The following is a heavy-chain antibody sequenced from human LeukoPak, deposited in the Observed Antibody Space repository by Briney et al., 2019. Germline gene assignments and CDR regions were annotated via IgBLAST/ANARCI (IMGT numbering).Heavy chain of an antibody. D-gene: IGHD6-19*01. Sequence: QPGGSLRLSCVASGFTFSSYWMHWVRQAPGKGLVWVSLINSDGSSTSYADSVKGRFTISRDNAKNTLYLQMNSLRVEDTAVYYCGREAVAGLIDPWGQGTLVTVSS. CDR3: GREAVAGLIDP. CDR2: INSDGSST. CDR1: GFTFSSYW. J-gene: IGHJ5*02. V-gene: IGHV3-74*01.